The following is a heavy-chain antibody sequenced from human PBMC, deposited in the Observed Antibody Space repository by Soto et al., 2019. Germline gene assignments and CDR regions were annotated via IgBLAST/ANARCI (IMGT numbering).Heavy chain of an antibody. V-gene: IGHV4-30-4*01. J-gene: IGHJ4*02. D-gene: IGHD1-26*01. CDR2: IYYSGST. CDR3: ARDRGGSYYLDY. CDR1: DGSISSSDHY. Sequence: QVQLRESDPGLVKPSQTLSLTCTVSDGSISSSDHYWTWIRQPPGKGLEWIGYIYYSGSTYYNPSLQRRVTMSVDTSKNQFSLKLSSVTAADTAMYYCARDRGGSYYLDYWGQGILVTVSS.